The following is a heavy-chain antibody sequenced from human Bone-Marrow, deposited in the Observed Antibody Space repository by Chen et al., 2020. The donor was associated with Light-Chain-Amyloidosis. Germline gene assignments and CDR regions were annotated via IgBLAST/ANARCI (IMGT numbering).Heavy chain of an antibody. Sequence: EVQLEQSWPEVKKPGESLKISCKGPGYTFPNYWIGWVRQMPGKGLEWMGVIYPDDSDARYSPSFEGQVTISADKSITTAYLQWRSLKASDTAMYYCARRRDGYNFDYWGQGTLVTVSS. CDR2: IYPDDSDA. J-gene: IGHJ4*02. D-gene: IGHD5-12*01. CDR1: GYTFPNYW. V-gene: IGHV5-51*01. CDR3: ARRRDGYNFDY.